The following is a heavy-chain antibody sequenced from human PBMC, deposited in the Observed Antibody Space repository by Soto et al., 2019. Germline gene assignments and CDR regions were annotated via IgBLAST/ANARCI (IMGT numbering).Heavy chain of an antibody. Sequence: SETLSLTCTVSGYSIRNGYYWGWVRQPPGKGLEWIGTIYHSGSTYYNPSLKSRVTISVDASENHFSLKLSSVTAADTAVYYCARVGPYCGGDCYSPPPWGQGTLVTVS. CDR2: IYHSGST. D-gene: IGHD2-21*02. V-gene: IGHV4-38-2*02. J-gene: IGHJ5*02. CDR3: ARVGPYCGGDCYSPPP. CDR1: GYSIRNGYY.